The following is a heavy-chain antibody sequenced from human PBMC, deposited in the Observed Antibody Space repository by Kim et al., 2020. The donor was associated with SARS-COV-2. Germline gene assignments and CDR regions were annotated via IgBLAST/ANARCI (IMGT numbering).Heavy chain of an antibody. CDR2: T. D-gene: IGHD3-10*01. Sequence: TYYADAVKGRFTISRDNSKNTLYLRMNSLRAEDTAVYYCARDRPFGSGGDWGQGTLVTVSS. CDR3: ARDRPFGSGGD. V-gene: IGHV3-53*01. J-gene: IGHJ4*02.